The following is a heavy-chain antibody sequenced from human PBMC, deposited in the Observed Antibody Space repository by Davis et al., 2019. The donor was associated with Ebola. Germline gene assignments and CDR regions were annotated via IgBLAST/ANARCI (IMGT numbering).Heavy chain of an antibody. CDR3: ARTPGVTESLRGYYYGMDV. CDR1: GYTLTELS. J-gene: IGHJ6*04. CDR2: MNPNSGNT. D-gene: IGHD2-21*02. V-gene: IGHV1-8*01. Sequence: ASVKVSCKVSGYTLTELSMHWVRQATGQGLEWMGWMNPNSGNTGYAQKFQGRVTMTRNTSISTAYMELSSLRSEDTAVYYCARTPGVTESLRGYYYGMDVWGKGTTVTVSS.